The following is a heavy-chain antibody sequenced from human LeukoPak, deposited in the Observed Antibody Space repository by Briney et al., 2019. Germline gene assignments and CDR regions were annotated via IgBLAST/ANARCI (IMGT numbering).Heavy chain of an antibody. CDR3: AKDLSALMVRGVIIPHFDY. Sequence: PGRSLRLSCAASGFTFDDYAMHWVRQAPGKGLEWVSGISWNSGSIGYADSVKGRFTISRDNAKNSLYLQMNSLRAEDTALYYCAKDLSALMVRGVIIPHFDYWGQGTLVTVSS. J-gene: IGHJ4*02. CDR1: GFTFDDYA. D-gene: IGHD3-10*01. V-gene: IGHV3-9*01. CDR2: ISWNSGSI.